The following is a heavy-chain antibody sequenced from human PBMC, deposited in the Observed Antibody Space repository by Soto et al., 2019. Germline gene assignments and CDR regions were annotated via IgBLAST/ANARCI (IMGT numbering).Heavy chain of an antibody. CDR2: IIPILGIA. CDR3: ASLSGGDQLLSGTPNNWFDP. V-gene: IGHV1-69*02. CDR1: GGTFSSYT. Sequence: QVQLVQSGAEVKKPGSSVKVSCKASGGTFSSYTISWVRQAPGQGLEWMGRIIPILGIANYAQKFQGRVTIAADKPTSTAYVELSSLRSEDPAVYYCASLSGGDQLLSGTPNNWFDPWGQGTLVTVSS. J-gene: IGHJ5*02. D-gene: IGHD2-2*01.